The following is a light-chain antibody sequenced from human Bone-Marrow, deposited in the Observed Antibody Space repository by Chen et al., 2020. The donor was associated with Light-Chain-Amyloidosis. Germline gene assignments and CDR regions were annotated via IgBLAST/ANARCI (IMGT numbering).Light chain of an antibody. V-gene: IGLV3-21*02. CDR1: KIGSTS. J-gene: IGLJ3*02. Sequence: SYMLTQPSSVSVAPGQTATISCGGNKIGSTSVHWYQQTPGQAPLLVVYDASDRPSGIPERLSGSNSGNTATLTISRVEAGDEADYYCQVWDRSSDRPVFGGGTKLTVL. CDR3: QVWDRSSDRPV. CDR2: DAS.